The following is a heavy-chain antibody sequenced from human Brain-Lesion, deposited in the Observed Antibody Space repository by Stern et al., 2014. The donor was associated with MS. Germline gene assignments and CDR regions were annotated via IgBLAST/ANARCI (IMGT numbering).Heavy chain of an antibody. CDR2: IFNSGST. Sequence: VQLVESGPGLVKPSQTLSLSCTVSGGSISSGGYYWSWIRQPAGKGLEWIGRIFNSGSTGSNPPLKGRVPISINTSKTQFSLRLNSMTAADTAVYYCARGRVVPGFQYYATDVWGQGTTVIVSS. CDR1: GGSISSGGYY. D-gene: IGHD2-2*01. V-gene: IGHV4-61*02. CDR3: ARGRVVPGFQYYATDV. J-gene: IGHJ6*02.